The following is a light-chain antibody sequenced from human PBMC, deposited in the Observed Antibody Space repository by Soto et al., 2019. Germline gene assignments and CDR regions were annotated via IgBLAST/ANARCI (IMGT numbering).Light chain of an antibody. J-gene: IGKJ2*01. Sequence: DIQVTQSPSTLSASIGDRVTITCRTSQSTTAWLAWYQQKPGKAPKLLIYKTSLLESGVPSRFSGSGSGTEFTLTLSSLQPDDFASYYCQQYNPYSYTFGQGTKLEI. CDR3: QQYNPYSYT. CDR1: QSTTAW. CDR2: KTS. V-gene: IGKV1-5*03.